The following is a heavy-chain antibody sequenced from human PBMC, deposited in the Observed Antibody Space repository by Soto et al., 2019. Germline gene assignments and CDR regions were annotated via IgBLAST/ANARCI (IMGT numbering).Heavy chain of an antibody. CDR1: GYTFTGYY. CDR2: INPNSGGT. Sequence: ASVKVSCKASGYTFTGYYMHWVRQAPGQGLEWMGWINPNSGGTNYAQKFQGRVTMTRDTSISTAYMELSRLRSDDTAVYYCATDAGADSNYGMDVWGQGTTVTVSS. D-gene: IGHD2-21*01. V-gene: IGHV1-2*02. J-gene: IGHJ6*02. CDR3: ATDAGADSNYGMDV.